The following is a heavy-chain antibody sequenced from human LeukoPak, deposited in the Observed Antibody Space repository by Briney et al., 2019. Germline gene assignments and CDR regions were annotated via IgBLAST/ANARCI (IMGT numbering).Heavy chain of an antibody. CDR1: GFTFSSYD. CDR3: ARADTVWSYMDV. J-gene: IGHJ6*03. Sequence: GGSLRLSCAASGFTFSSYDMHWVRQATGKGLEWVSAIGTAGDTYYPGSVKGRFTISRENAKNSLYLQMNSLRAGDTAVYYCARADTVWSYMDVWGKGTTVTIFS. D-gene: IGHD2-8*02. CDR2: IGTAGDT. V-gene: IGHV3-13*01.